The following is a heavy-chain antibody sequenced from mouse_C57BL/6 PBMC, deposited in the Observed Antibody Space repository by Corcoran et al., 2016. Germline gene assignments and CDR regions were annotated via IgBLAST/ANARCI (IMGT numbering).Heavy chain of an antibody. D-gene: IGHD4-1*01. CDR1: GYSITSGYS. CDR2: ISYDGSN. CDR3: AREETGTFAY. Sequence: DVQFRESGRGLVKPSQCLSLICSVAGYSITSGYSWNWIRPFPGNKLEWMGYISYDGSNNYNPSLKNRISITRDTSKNQFFMKLNSVTTEDTATYYCAREETGTFAYWGQGTLVTVSA. V-gene: IGHV3-6*01. J-gene: IGHJ3*01.